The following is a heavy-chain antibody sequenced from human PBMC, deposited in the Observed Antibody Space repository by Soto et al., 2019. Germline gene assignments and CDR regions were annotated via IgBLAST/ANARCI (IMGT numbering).Heavy chain of an antibody. CDR1: GYTFTNYG. D-gene: IGHD4-17*01. CDR2: INTNNGNT. Sequence: QVQLLQSGAEVKKPGASVKVSCKASGYTFTNYGFSWVRQAPGQGLEWMGWINTNNGNTNYTQKFQGRVTMTTDTSTSTVYMELRSLGSDDTAVYYCARDSYGDYAYWGQGTLVTVSS. V-gene: IGHV1-18*01. CDR3: ARDSYGDYAY. J-gene: IGHJ4*02.